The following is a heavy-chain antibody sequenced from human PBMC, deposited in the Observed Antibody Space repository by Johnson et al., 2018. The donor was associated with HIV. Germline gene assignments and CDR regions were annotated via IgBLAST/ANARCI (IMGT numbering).Heavy chain of an antibody. D-gene: IGHD3-22*01. CDR3: ARAPDYFDNSDSNDAFDF. V-gene: IGHV3-15*01. CDR2: IKSKTDGGTT. Sequence: VQLVESGGGLVEPGGSLRLSCAASGFTFSNAWMSWVRQAPGKGLEWVGRIKSKTDGGTTDYAAPVKGRFTIARDDSKNTLYLQMNSLRTEDTAVYYCARAPDYFDNSDSNDAFDFWGQGTMVTVSS. J-gene: IGHJ3*01. CDR1: GFTFSNAW.